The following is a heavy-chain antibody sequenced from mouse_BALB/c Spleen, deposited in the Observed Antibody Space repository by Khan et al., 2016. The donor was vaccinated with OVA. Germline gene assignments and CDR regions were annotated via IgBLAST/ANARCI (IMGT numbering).Heavy chain of an antibody. V-gene: IGHV3-2*02. Sequence: EVQLQESGPGLVKPSQSLSLTCTVTGYSITSDYAWNWIRQFPGNKLEWMGYISYSGSTSYNQSLKSRLSITRDTSKNQFFLQLNSVTTEDTATYYCASSYDYEGGTMDYWGQGTSVTVSS. J-gene: IGHJ4*01. CDR3: ASSYDYEGGTMDY. D-gene: IGHD2-4*01. CDR2: ISYSGST. CDR1: GYSITSDYA.